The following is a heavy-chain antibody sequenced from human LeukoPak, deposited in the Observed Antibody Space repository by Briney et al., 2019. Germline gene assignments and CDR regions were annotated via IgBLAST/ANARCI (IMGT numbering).Heavy chain of an antibody. V-gene: IGHV1-46*01. CDR3: ARDLGRGWYTVDY. CDR1: GYTFTSCY. Sequence: ASEKVSCKTSGYTFTSCYIHWVRQAPGQGLEWMGTFNPGGSITSYAQKFQGRITVTRDASTSTVYMELSGLISEDTAIYYCARDLGRGWYTVDYWGQGTLVTVFS. D-gene: IGHD6-19*01. J-gene: IGHJ4*02. CDR2: FNPGGSIT.